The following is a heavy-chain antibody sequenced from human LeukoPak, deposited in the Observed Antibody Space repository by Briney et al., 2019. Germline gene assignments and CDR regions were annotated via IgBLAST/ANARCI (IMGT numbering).Heavy chain of an antibody. Sequence: GGSLRLSCAASGFTFDDYAMHWVRQAPGKGLEWVSGISWNSGSIGYADSVKGRFTISRDNAKNSLYLQMSSLRAEDTALYYCARDTITIFGVVIMNYYYYYGMDVWGQGTTVTVSS. CDR3: ARDTITIFGVVIMNYYYYYGMDV. D-gene: IGHD3-3*01. J-gene: IGHJ6*02. V-gene: IGHV3-9*01. CDR2: ISWNSGSI. CDR1: GFTFDDYA.